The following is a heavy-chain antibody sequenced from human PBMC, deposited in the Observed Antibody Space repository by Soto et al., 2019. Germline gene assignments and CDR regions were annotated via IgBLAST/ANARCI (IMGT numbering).Heavy chain of an antibody. Sequence: EVQLLESGGGLVQPGGSLRLSCAASGFTFSSYAMSWVRQAPGKGLEWVSGISGSGGSTYYADSVKGRFTISRDNSKNTLYLQMNSLRAEDTAVYYCAKGSLSGLRCPPFDYWGQGTLVTVSS. D-gene: IGHD5-12*01. V-gene: IGHV3-23*01. CDR1: GFTFSSYA. CDR3: AKGSLSGLRCPPFDY. CDR2: ISGSGGST. J-gene: IGHJ4*02.